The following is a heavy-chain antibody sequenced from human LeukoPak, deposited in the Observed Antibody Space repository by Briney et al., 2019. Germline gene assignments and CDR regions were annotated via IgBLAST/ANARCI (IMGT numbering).Heavy chain of an antibody. V-gene: IGHV4-39*07. CDR1: SGSISTSNYY. Sequence: PSETLSLTCTVSSGSISTSNYYWGWVRQPPGKALEWIGNIFYSGSTYYNPSLKSRVTISVDTSKNQFSLKLSSVTAADTAVYYCARQVTSAFGGVIVIYYMDVWGKGTTVTVSS. J-gene: IGHJ6*03. CDR3: ARQVTSAFGGVIVIYYMDV. D-gene: IGHD3-16*02. CDR2: IFYSGST.